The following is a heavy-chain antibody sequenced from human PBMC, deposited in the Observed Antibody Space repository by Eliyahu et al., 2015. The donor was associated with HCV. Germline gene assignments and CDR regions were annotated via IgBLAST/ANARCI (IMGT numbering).Heavy chain of an antibody. CDR1: GFTFSSYG. V-gene: IGHV3-33*01. J-gene: IGHJ4*02. Sequence: QVQLVESGGGVVQPGRSXRLSCAASGFTFSSYGMHWVRQAPGKGXEWVAVIWYDGSNKYYADSVKGRFTISRDNSKNTLYLQMNSLRAEDTAVYYCARDARRYSSSWYNYFDYWGQGTLVTVSS. CDR3: ARDARRYSSSWYNYFDY. D-gene: IGHD6-13*01. CDR2: IWYDGSNK.